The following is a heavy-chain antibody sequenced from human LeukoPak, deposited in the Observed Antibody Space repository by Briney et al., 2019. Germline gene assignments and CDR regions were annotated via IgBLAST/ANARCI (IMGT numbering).Heavy chain of an antibody. CDR2: ISYDGSLK. CDR1: GFTFSNFG. D-gene: IGHD3-10*01. V-gene: IGHV3-30*18. Sequence: GRSLRLSGAASGFTFSNFGMHWVRQAPGKGLEWVAVISYDGSLKHYLDSVKGRFAISRDNSKNTLYLQMDSLRVEDTAVYYCAKKYSYGSGAGDALDIWGHGTLVTVSS. J-gene: IGHJ3*02. CDR3: AKKYSYGSGAGDALDI.